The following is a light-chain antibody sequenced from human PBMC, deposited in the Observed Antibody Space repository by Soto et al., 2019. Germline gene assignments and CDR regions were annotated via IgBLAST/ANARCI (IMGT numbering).Light chain of an antibody. CDR2: GAS. CDR1: QSVSSN. V-gene: IGKV3D-15*01. CDR3: QQYNNWPPWT. Sequence: EIVMTQSPATLSVSPGERATLSCRASQSVSSNLAWYQQKPGQAPRLLIYGASIRATGIPARFSGSGPGTEFTLTISSLQSEDFAVYYCQQYNNWPPWTFGQGTKVEIK. J-gene: IGKJ1*01.